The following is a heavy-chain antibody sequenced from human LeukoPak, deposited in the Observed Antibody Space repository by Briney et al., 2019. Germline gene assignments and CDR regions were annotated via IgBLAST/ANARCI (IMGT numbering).Heavy chain of an antibody. V-gene: IGHV1-18*01. Sequence: VASVKVSCKTSGYSFTNYGVAWVRQAPGQGLEWMGWISGENGNINFAQKFQGRVTMTADTSARIAYMEMRSLTSDDTAVYFCARWGVHGTTTFCFDYWSQGSLVTVSS. CDR2: ISGENGNI. J-gene: IGHJ4*02. CDR1: GYSFTNYG. CDR3: ARWGVHGTTTFCFDY. D-gene: IGHD2/OR15-2a*01.